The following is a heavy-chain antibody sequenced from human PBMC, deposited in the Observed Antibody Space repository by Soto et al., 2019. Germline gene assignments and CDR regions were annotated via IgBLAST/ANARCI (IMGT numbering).Heavy chain of an antibody. Sequence: QVQLVQSGAEVKKPGSSVKVSCKASGGTFSSYAISWVRRAPGQGLEWMGGVIPIFGTANYAQKFQGRVTMTGDESTSTAYMELSSLRSGDTAVYYCARGHVVDYYDSSCYYTHFDYWGQGTLVTVSS. CDR3: ARGHVVDYYDSSCYYTHFDY. CDR1: GGTFSSYA. V-gene: IGHV1-69*01. J-gene: IGHJ4*02. CDR2: VIPIFGTA. D-gene: IGHD3-22*01.